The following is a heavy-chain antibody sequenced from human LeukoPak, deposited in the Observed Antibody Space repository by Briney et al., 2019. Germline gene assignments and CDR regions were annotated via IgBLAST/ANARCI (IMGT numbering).Heavy chain of an antibody. Sequence: GGSLRLSCVVSGFPFSNYSMNWVRQAPGKGLEWVSSISLSSSYIYYADSVKGRFTVSGDNAKNSLYLQMNSLRAEDTALYYCARPAGPSDSWTGSDYLGQGTLVTVSS. V-gene: IGHV3-21*01. J-gene: IGHJ4*02. D-gene: IGHD6-13*01. CDR1: GFPFSNYS. CDR3: ARPAGPSDSWTGSDY. CDR2: ISLSSSYI.